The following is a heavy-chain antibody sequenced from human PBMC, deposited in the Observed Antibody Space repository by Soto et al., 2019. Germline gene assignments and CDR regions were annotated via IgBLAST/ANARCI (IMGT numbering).Heavy chain of an antibody. D-gene: IGHD2-15*01. Sequence: PSETLSLTCAVYGGSFSGYYWSWIRQPPGKGLEWIGEINHSGSTNYNPSLKSRVTISVDTSKNQFSLKLSSVTAADTAVYYCARGRGGYCSGGSCYGNDYWGQGTLVTVSS. CDR2: INHSGST. CDR1: GGSFSGYY. V-gene: IGHV4-34*01. CDR3: ARGRGGYCSGGSCYGNDY. J-gene: IGHJ4*02.